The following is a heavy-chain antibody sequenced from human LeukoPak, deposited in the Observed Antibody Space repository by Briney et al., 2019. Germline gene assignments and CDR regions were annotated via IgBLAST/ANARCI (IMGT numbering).Heavy chain of an antibody. J-gene: IGHJ5*02. V-gene: IGHV1-46*01. CDR2: INPSGGST. D-gene: IGHD3-10*01. CDR1: GYTFTSYY. CDR3: ASIIIIGFGFDP. Sequence: ASVKVSCKASGYTFTSYYMHWVRQAPGQGLEWMGIINPSGGSTSYAQKFQGRVTMTRDTSTSTVYMELSSLRSEDTAVYYCASIIIIGFGFDPWGQEPWSPSPQ.